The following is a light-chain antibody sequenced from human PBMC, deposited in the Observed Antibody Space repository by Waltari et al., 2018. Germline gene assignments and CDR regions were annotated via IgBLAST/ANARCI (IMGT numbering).Light chain of an antibody. CDR3: QLADSTVTYV. Sequence: SHELTQPPSVSVSPGQTATITSAGEKLSKQYVYWYQHKPGQAPVLLIYKDTERPSGIPDRFSGSSSGTSVTLTISGVQAEDEADYYCQLADSTVTYVFGPGTKVIVL. CDR2: KDT. J-gene: IGLJ1*01. CDR1: KLSKQY. V-gene: IGLV3-25*03.